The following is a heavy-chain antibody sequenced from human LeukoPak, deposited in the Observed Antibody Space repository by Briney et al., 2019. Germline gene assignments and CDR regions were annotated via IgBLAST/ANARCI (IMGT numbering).Heavy chain of an antibody. CDR3: TTGGYRYGDDY. V-gene: IGHV3-15*07. CDR1: GFTFSNYW. J-gene: IGHJ4*02. CDR2: FKSKTDGGTI. D-gene: IGHD5-18*01. Sequence: GGSLRLSCAASGFTFSNYWMHWVRQAPGKGLEWVGRFKSKTDGGTIDYAAPVKGRFTISRDDSKNTLYLQMNSLKTEDTAVYYCTTGGYRYGDDYWGQGTLVTVSS.